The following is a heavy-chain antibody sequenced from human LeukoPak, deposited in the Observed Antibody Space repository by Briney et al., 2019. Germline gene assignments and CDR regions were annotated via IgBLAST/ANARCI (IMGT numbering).Heavy chain of an antibody. V-gene: IGHV1-18*01. Sequence: AAVTVSFKCSGYTFTNYGISWVGQARGQGGEGVGWISAYNGNANYAQKVQGSVTMTADTSTSTAYMELRSLRSDDTAVFYCARVSAYCTSTSCHDYWGRGTLVTVSS. D-gene: IGHD2-2*01. CDR1: GYTFTNYG. J-gene: IGHJ4*02. CDR3: ARVSAYCTSTSCHDY. CDR2: ISAYNGNA.